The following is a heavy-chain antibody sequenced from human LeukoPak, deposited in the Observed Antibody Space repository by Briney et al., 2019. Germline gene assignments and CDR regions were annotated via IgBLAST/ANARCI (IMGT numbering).Heavy chain of an antibody. CDR3: TRAPHPRCSSSGCYLDY. CDR2: IPTKAYGGAT. CDR1: GITLGDYS. V-gene: IGHV3-49*04. Sequence: GALRIPCSTSGITLGDYSMSWVRPGSGEGLGWVGFIPTKAYGGATKYAASVNGRFSISRDDSQSIANLQMNDLKTEDTAVYYCTRAPHPRCSSSGCYLDYWGQGTLVTVSS. J-gene: IGHJ4*02. D-gene: IGHD2-2*01.